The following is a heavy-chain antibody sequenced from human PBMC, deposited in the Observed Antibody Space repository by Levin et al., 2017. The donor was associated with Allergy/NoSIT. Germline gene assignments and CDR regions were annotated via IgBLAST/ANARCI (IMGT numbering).Heavy chain of an antibody. J-gene: IGHJ4*02. Sequence: GESLKISCKASGYTFTDYYIHWVRQAPGQGLEWMGWINPNSGATIYAQKFQGRVTMTRDTSISTAYMELSRLRSDDTAVYYCARVGQFGSGSYLVYWGQGTLVTVSS. CDR2: INPNSGAT. V-gene: IGHV1-2*02. CDR1: GYTFTDYY. D-gene: IGHD3-10*01. CDR3: ARVGQFGSGSYLVY.